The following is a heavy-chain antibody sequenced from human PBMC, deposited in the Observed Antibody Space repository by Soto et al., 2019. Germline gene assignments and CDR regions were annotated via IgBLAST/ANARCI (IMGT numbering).Heavy chain of an antibody. CDR3: AREGIDAFDI. V-gene: IGHV3-21*01. Sequence: GGSLRLSCAASGFTFSSYSMNWVRQAPGKGLEWVSSISSSSSYIYYADSVKGRFTISKDNAKNSLYLQMNSLRAEDTAVYYCAREGIDAFDIWGQGTMVTVSS. CDR1: GFTFSSYS. CDR2: ISSSSSYI. D-gene: IGHD2-15*01. J-gene: IGHJ3*02.